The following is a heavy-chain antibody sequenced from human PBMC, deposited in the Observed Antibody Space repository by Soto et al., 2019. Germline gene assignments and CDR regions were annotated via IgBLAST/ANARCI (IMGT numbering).Heavy chain of an antibody. CDR1: GYTFTSYG. V-gene: IGHV1-18*01. CDR2: ISAYNGNT. CDR3: ATALAVGLVDY. Sequence: QVQLVQSGAEVKKPGASVKVSCKASGYTFTSYGISWVRQAPGQGLEWMGWISAYNGNTNYAQKLQGRVTMTTDTATSTAHMALTILISDDTAVYYCATALAVGLVDYWCQGTLITVSS. J-gene: IGHJ4*02. D-gene: IGHD6-19*01.